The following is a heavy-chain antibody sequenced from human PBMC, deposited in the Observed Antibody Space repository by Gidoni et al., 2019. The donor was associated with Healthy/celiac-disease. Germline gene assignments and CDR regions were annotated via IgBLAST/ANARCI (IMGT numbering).Heavy chain of an antibody. V-gene: IGHV4-30-2*01. CDR3: ARVISLGIEAWFDP. Sequence: SGSTYYNPSLKSRVTISVDRSKNQFSLKLSSVTATDTAVYYCARVISLGIEAWFDPWGQGTLVTVSS. J-gene: IGHJ5*02. D-gene: IGHD3-16*01. CDR2: SGST.